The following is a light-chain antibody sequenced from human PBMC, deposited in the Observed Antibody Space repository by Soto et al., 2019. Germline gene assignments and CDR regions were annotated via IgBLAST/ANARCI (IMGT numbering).Light chain of an antibody. CDR1: HSLVYSDGNTS. V-gene: IGKV2-30*01. J-gene: IGKJ4*01. CDR2: KVS. Sequence: DVVLTLSPLSLPVTLGQPASISCTSSHSLVYSDGNTSLNWFRQRPGHSPRRLIYKVSNRDSGVPDRFSGSGSGTDFTLKISRVEADDVGVYYCMQGSHWPPTFGGGTKVEIK. CDR3: MQGSHWPPT.